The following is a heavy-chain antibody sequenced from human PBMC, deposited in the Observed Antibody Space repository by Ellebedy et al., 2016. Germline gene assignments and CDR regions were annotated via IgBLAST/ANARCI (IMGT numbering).Heavy chain of an antibody. D-gene: IGHD2-15*01. CDR1: GFTFSDHY. J-gene: IGHJ6*02. V-gene: IGHV3-7*01. Sequence: GESLKISCAASGFTFSDHYMDWVRQAPGKGLEWVANIKEDGSDKYYVGSVKGRFTISRDNAKDSLYLQMTSLRADDSAVYYCGRDGHPYSTDVWGQGTTVTVSS. CDR2: IKEDGSDK. CDR3: GRDGHPYSTDV.